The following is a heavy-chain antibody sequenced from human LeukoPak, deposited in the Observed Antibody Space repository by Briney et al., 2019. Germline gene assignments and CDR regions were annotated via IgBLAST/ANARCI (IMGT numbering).Heavy chain of an antibody. V-gene: IGHV1-8*01. D-gene: IGHD3-9*01. Sequence: GASVKVSCKASGYTFTSYDINWVRQATGQGREWMGWMNPNSGNTGYAQKFQGRVTMTRNTSISTAYMELSSLRSEDTAVYYCARGKDVGYYDILTGYPLYYFDYWGQGTLVTVSS. CDR2: MNPNSGNT. CDR1: GYTFTSYD. CDR3: ARGKDVGYYDILTGYPLYYFDY. J-gene: IGHJ4*02.